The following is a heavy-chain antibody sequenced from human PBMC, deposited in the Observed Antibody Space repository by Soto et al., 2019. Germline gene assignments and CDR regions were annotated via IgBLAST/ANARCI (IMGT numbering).Heavy chain of an antibody. CDR1: GGSISSGGYY. CDR3: ARGVVIGLNWFDP. V-gene: IGHV4-31*03. Sequence: QVQLQESGPGLVKPSQTLSLTCTVSGGSISSGGYYWSWIRQHPGKGLEWIGYIYYSGSTYYNPSLKSRVTISVDTSKNHFSLKLSSVTAADTAVYYCARGVVIGLNWFDPWGQGTLVTVSS. CDR2: IYYSGST. D-gene: IGHD3-3*01. J-gene: IGHJ5*02.